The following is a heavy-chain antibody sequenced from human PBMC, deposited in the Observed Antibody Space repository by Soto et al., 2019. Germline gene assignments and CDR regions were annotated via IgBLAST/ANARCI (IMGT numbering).Heavy chain of an antibody. V-gene: IGHV3-21*01. CDR1: GFIFSDLQ. D-gene: IGHD3-10*01. Sequence: GGSLRLSCSASGFIFSDLQLNWVRPPPGRGLEWLSSITGTSAFTHYAGSIEGRFTISRDNPNNLLFLQMDNLRPEDTAVYYCARRGDASGSYFDSWGQGTLVTVSS. CDR3: ARRGDASGSYFDS. CDR2: ITGTSAFT. J-gene: IGHJ4*02.